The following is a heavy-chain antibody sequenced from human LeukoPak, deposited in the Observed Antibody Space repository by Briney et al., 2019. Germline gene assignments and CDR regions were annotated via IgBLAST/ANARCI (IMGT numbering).Heavy chain of an antibody. V-gene: IGHV4-39*07. CDR3: ARDRVSYYGSGSYPEY. CDR1: GGSISSSSYY. J-gene: IGHJ4*02. Sequence: SETLSLTCTVSGGSISSSSYYWGWIRQPPGKGLEWIGSIYYSGSTYYNPSLKSRVTISVDTSKNQFSLKLSSVTAADTAVYYCARDRVSYYGSGSYPEYWGQGTLVTVSS. CDR2: IYYSGST. D-gene: IGHD3-10*01.